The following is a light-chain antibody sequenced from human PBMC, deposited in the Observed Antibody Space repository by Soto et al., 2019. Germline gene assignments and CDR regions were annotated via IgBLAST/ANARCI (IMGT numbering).Light chain of an antibody. CDR3: QQSHSDPLP. CDR1: QFISTY. CDR2: AAS. V-gene: IGKV1-39*01. Sequence: DIQMTQSPSSLSASVGDSVSFTCRASQFISTYLNWYQQKPGKAPKLLIYAASSLQRGVPSRFSGSGSGTDFTLTISNLQPEDFATYFCQQSHSDPLPFGGGTKVEI. J-gene: IGKJ4*01.